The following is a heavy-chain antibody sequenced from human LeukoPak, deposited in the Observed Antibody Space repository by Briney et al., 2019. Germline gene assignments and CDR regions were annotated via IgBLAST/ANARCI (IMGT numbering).Heavy chain of an antibody. CDR3: VRGGRWLQPNWFDP. D-gene: IGHD5-24*01. V-gene: IGHV3-11*01. CDR2: ISSSGSTI. Sequence: GGSLRLSCAASGFTFSDYYMSWIRQAPGKGLEWVSYISSSGSTIYYADSVKGRFTISRDNAKNSLYLQTNSLRAEDTAVYYCVRGGRWLQPNWFDPWGQGTLVTVSS. J-gene: IGHJ5*02. CDR1: GFTFSDYY.